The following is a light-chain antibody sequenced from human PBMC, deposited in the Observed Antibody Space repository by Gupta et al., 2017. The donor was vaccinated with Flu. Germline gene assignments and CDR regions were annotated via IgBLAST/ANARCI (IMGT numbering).Light chain of an antibody. CDR2: DAS. V-gene: IGKV3-11*01. CDR3: QQRSNWPRVT. CDR1: QSVSSY. Sequence: EIVLTQSPATLSLSPGERATLSCRASQSVSSYLAWYQQKPGQAPRLLIYDASNRATGIPARFSGSGSGTDFTLTISIREPEDFAVYYCQQRSNWPRVTFGPGTKVDIK. J-gene: IGKJ3*01.